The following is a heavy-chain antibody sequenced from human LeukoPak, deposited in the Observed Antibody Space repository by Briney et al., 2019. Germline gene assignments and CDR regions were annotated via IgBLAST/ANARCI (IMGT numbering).Heavy chain of an antibody. J-gene: IGHJ3*02. D-gene: IGHD3-16*01. Sequence: GGSLRLSCAASGFTFDDYAMHWVRQAPGKGLEWVSLISGDGIRTFYADSVKGRCTISRDNIKNSLYLQMNSLRTEDTALYYCAKDLGGDTFDIWGQGTMVTVSS. CDR1: GFTFDDYA. CDR2: ISGDGIRT. CDR3: AKDLGGDTFDI. V-gene: IGHV3-43*02.